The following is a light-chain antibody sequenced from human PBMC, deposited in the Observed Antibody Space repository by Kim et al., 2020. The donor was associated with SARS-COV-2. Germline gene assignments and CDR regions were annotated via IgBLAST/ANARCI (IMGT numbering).Light chain of an antibody. Sequence: DIQMTQSPSSLSASVGDRVTITCRASQSISNYLNWYQQKPGKAPELLIYAASSLQSGVPSRFSGSGSGTDFTLTISSLQPEDFATYYCQQSYSTPQLTFGRGTKVDIK. V-gene: IGKV1-39*01. J-gene: IGKJ4*01. CDR1: QSISNY. CDR3: QQSYSTPQLT. CDR2: AAS.